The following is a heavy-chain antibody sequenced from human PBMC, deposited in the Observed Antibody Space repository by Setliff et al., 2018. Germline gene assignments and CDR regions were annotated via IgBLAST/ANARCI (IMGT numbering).Heavy chain of an antibody. CDR2: IYHSGNT. Sequence: SETLSLTCNVSGDSISSTYHWGWIRQSPGKGLEWIGTIYHSGNTYYNPSLNSRLTISVDTSKNQFSLRLTSVTAADTAIYYCARVRVGATNDAFDIWGHGTMVTVSS. D-gene: IGHD1-26*01. J-gene: IGHJ3*02. CDR1: GDSISSTYH. V-gene: IGHV4-38-2*02. CDR3: ARVRVGATNDAFDI.